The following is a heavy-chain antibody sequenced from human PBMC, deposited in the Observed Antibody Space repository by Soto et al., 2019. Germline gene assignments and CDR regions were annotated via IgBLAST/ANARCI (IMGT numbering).Heavy chain of an antibody. J-gene: IGHJ4*02. CDR2: ISSSSSNI. D-gene: IGHD3-10*01. CDR1: GFTFSSYA. CDR3: ARDISVYFFNY. Sequence: GGSLRLSCAASGFTFSSYAMSWVRQAPGKGLEWISYISSSSSNIYYADSVKGRFTISRDNAKNSLYLQMNSLRAEDTAVYYCARDISVYFFNYWGQGALVTVSS. V-gene: IGHV3-48*01.